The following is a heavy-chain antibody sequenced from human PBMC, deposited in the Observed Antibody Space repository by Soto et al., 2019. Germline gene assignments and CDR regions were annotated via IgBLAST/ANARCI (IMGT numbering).Heavy chain of an antibody. V-gene: IGHV4-38-2*01. J-gene: IGHJ5*02. CDR2: IYYSGNT. Sequence: PSETLSLTCGVSGYSISSGYYWGWIRQPPGKGLEWIGSIYYSGNTYYNPSLRSRVTMSVDMSKNQFSLRLSSVTAADTAVYYCARRPLRYFDWLLASLWFDPWGQGTLVTVSS. CDR1: GYSISSGYY. D-gene: IGHD3-9*01. CDR3: ARRPLRYFDWLLASLWFDP.